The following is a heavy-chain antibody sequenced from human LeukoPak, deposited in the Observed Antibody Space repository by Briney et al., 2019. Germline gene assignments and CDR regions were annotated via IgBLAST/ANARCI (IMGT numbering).Heavy chain of an antibody. J-gene: IGHJ4*02. CDR2: IYSGGDT. Sequence: GGSLRLSCAASGFSVSNNYMSWVRQAPGKGLEWVSFIYSGGDTKYADSVRGRFTISRDNSKNTLFLQMNSLRAEDTAVYYCARWYCATTNCYYDYWGQGTLVTVSS. CDR3: ARWYCATTNCYYDY. V-gene: IGHV3-53*01. CDR1: GFSVSNNY. D-gene: IGHD2-2*01.